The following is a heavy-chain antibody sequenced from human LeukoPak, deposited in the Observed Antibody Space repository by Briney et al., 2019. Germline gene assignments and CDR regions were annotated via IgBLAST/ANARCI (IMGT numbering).Heavy chain of an antibody. Sequence: GGSLRLSCAASGFTFSSYGMSWVRQAPGKGLEWVSAISGSGGSTYYADSVKGRFTISRDNSKNTLYLQMNSLRAEDTAVYYCAKPVFSDSSAYPDAFDIWGQGTMVTVSS. CDR1: GFTFSSYG. CDR3: AKPVFSDSSAYPDAFDI. V-gene: IGHV3-23*01. J-gene: IGHJ3*02. D-gene: IGHD3-22*01. CDR2: ISGSGGST.